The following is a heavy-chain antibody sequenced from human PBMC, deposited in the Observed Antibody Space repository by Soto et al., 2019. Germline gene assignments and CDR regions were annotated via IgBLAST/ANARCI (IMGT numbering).Heavy chain of an antibody. D-gene: IGHD3-3*01. Sequence: PSETLSLTCTVSGGSISSNYWSWIRQPPGKGLEWIGYIYYSGRTNYNPSHKSRVTISVDTSKSQFSLNLTSVTAADTAVYYCAKGGDLGIFLYFDYWGQGALVTVSS. V-gene: IGHV4-59*01. CDR1: GGSISSNY. CDR2: IYYSGRT. J-gene: IGHJ4*02. CDR3: AKGGDLGIFLYFDY.